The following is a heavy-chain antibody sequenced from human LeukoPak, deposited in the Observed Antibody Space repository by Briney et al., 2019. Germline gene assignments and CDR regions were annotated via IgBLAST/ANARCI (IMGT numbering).Heavy chain of an antibody. CDR2: IYSGGST. Sequence: GGSLRLSCAASGFTVSSNYMSWVRQAPGKGLEWVSVIYSGGSTYYADSVKGRFTISRDNSKNTLYLQMNSLRAEDTAVYYCAKDIPGGNSVFDYWGQGTLVTVSS. D-gene: IGHD4-23*01. CDR3: AKDIPGGNSVFDY. V-gene: IGHV3-53*01. CDR1: GFTVSSNY. J-gene: IGHJ4*02.